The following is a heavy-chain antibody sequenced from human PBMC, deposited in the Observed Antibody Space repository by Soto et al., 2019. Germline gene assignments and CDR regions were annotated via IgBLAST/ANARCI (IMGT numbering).Heavy chain of an antibody. CDR2: IIPIFGTA. CDR3: AIGIDYGDHEGHNWFEP. CDR1: GGTFSSYA. V-gene: IGHV1-69*12. Sequence: QVQLVQSGAEVKKPGSSVKVSCKASGGTFSSYAISWVRQAPGQGLEWMGGIIPIFGTANYAQKFQGRVTIPADESTSTANRELSSMRSEDTAVYYCAIGIDYGDHEGHNWFEPWGQGTLVTVFS. D-gene: IGHD4-17*01. J-gene: IGHJ5*02.